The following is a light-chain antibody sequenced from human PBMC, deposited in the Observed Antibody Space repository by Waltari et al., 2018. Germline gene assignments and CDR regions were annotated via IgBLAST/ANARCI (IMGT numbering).Light chain of an antibody. Sequence: DIQMTQSPSSLSASVGDRVTITCRARQSISSYLNWYQQKPGKAPKLLIYAASSLQSGVPPRFSGSGSGTDFTLTISSLQPEDFATYYCQQSYSTLWTFGQGTKV. CDR1: QSISSY. CDR3: QQSYSTLWT. V-gene: IGKV1-39*01. J-gene: IGKJ1*01. CDR2: AAS.